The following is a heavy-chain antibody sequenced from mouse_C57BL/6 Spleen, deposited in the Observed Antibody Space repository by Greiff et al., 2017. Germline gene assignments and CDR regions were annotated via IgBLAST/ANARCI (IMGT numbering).Heavy chain of an antibody. CDR2: IDPNSGGT. CDR3: AREGAYGNYGGWFAY. CDR1: GYTFTSYW. D-gene: IGHD2-1*01. V-gene: IGHV1-72*01. J-gene: IGHJ3*01. Sequence: QVQLKQPGAELVKPGASVKLSCKASGYTFTSYWMHWVKQRPGRGLEWIGRIDPNSGGTKYNEKFKSKATLTVDKPSSTAYMQLSSLTSEDSAVYYCAREGAYGNYGGWFAYWGQGTLVTVSA.